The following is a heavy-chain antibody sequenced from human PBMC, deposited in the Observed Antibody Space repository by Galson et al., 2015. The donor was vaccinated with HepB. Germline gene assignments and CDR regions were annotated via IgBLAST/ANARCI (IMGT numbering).Heavy chain of an antibody. CDR2: IYPGDSDT. V-gene: IGHV5-51*01. D-gene: IGHD2-21*01. J-gene: IGHJ5*02. CDR3: ARQDGAEGPIAMGNWFDP. Sequence: QSGAEVKKPGESLKISCKGSGYSFTSYWIGWVRQMPGKGLEWMGIIYPGDSDTRYSPSFQGQVTISADKSISTAYLQWSSLKASDTAMYYCARQDGAEGPIAMGNWFDPWGQGTLVTVSS. CDR1: GYSFTSYW.